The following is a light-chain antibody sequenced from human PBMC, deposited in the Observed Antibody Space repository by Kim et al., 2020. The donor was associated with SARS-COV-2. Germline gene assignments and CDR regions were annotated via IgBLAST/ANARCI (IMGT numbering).Light chain of an antibody. CDR2: EVS. J-gene: IGLJ3*02. CDR1: SSDVGGYNY. Sequence: GQSVTISCTGTSSDVGGYNYVSWYQQHPGKAPKLMIYEVSKRPAGGPDRFSGSKSGNTASLTVSGLQAEDEADYYCSSYAGSNNLVFGGGTKLTVL. V-gene: IGLV2-8*01. CDR3: SSYAGSNNLV.